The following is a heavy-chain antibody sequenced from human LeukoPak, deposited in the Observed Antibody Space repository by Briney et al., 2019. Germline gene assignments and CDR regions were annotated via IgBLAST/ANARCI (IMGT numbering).Heavy chain of an antibody. J-gene: IGHJ3*02. CDR1: GGSISSRSYY. D-gene: IGHD3-10*01. Sequence: PSETLSLTCIVSGGSISSRSYYWDWIRQPPGKGLEYIGYIHDSGSTNYNPFLRGRVTISVDTSKNQFSLKLSSVTAADTAVYYCARSTIRGVGGMAFDIWGQGTMVTVSS. CDR2: IHDSGST. CDR3: ARSTIRGVGGMAFDI. V-gene: IGHV4-61*05.